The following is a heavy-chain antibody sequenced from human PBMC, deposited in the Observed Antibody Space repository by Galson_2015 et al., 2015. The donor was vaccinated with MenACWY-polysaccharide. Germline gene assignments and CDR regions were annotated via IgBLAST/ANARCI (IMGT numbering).Heavy chain of an antibody. J-gene: IGHJ3*02. D-gene: IGHD6-19*01. V-gene: IGHV1-18*01. CDR2: ISAYNGNT. CDR1: GYTFTSYD. Sequence: SVKVSCKASGYTFTSYDISWVRQAPGQGLEWMGWISAYNGNTNYAQKLQGRVTMTTDTSTSTAYMELRSLRSDDTAVYYCARDFARRIAVAGSAFDIWGQGTMVTVSS. CDR3: ARDFARRIAVAGSAFDI.